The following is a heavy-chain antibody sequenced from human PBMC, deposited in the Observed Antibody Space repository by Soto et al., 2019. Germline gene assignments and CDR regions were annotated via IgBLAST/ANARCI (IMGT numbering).Heavy chain of an antibody. V-gene: IGHV1-69*01. J-gene: IGHJ4*02. CDR2: IIPIFGTA. D-gene: IGHD1-26*01. Sequence: PGEGLEWMGEIIPIFGTANYAQKFQGRVTITADESTSTAYMELSSLRSEDTAVYYCARDGGRHSGGIDYWGQGTLVTVSS. CDR3: ARDGGRHSGGIDY.